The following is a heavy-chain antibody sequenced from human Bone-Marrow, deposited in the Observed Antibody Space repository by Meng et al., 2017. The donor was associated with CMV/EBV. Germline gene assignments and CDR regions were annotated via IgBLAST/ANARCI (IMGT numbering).Heavy chain of an antibody. D-gene: IGHD2-2*01. CDR1: GFTFSSYS. J-gene: IGHJ4*02. CDR3: AREREAAPFCTSYSY. CDR2: ISSSSSYI. V-gene: IGHV3-21*01. Sequence: GESLKISCAASGFTFSSYSMNWVRQAPGKGLEWVSSISSSSSYIYYADSVKGRFTISRDNTKNPLYLQKNSLRAEDTAVYYCAREREAAPFCTSYSYWGQGTLVTVSS.